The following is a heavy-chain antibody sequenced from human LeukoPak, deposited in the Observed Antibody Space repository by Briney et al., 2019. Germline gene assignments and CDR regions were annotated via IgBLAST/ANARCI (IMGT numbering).Heavy chain of an antibody. CDR1: GGSVSSGRYY. D-gene: IGHD3-22*01. CDR3: ARDQSAHYYDCRGFDQ. V-gene: IGHV4-61*01. Sequence: SETLSLTCTCSGGSVSSGRYYWSWIRQPPGKRLEWIGYIYYSGSTNYNPSLKSRVTISVDTSKNQFSLKLSAVTAADTAVYYCARDQSAHYYDCRGFDQWGQGTLVTVSS. CDR2: IYYSGST. J-gene: IGHJ4*02.